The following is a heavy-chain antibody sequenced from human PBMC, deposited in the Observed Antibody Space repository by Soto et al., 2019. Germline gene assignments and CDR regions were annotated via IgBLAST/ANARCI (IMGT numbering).Heavy chain of an antibody. D-gene: IGHD3-3*01. J-gene: IGHJ5*02. V-gene: IGHV4-31*03. CDR3: ARDTRSDDFWSGYAGIDP. Sequence: QVQLQESGPGLVKPSQTLSLTCTVSGGSISSGGYYWSWIRQHPGKGLEWIGYIYYSGSTYYNPSLQSRVTISVDTSKNQFSLKLCSVTAADTAVYYCARDTRSDDFWSGYAGIDPGGQGTLVTVSS. CDR1: GGSISSGGYY. CDR2: IYYSGST.